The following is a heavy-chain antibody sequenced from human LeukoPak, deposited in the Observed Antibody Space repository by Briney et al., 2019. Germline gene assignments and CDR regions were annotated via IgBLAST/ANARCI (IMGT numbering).Heavy chain of an antibody. CDR2: INPNSGGT. CDR3: ARADPDDFWSGYRPNGAFDI. CDR1: GYTFTGYY. D-gene: IGHD3-3*01. J-gene: IGHJ3*02. Sequence: RAPVKVSCKASGYTFTGYYMHWVRQAPGQGLEWMGWINPNSGGTNYAQRFQGRVTMTRDTSISTAYMVLSRLRSDDTAVYYCARADPDDFWSGYRPNGAFDIWGQGTMVTVSS. V-gene: IGHV1-2*02.